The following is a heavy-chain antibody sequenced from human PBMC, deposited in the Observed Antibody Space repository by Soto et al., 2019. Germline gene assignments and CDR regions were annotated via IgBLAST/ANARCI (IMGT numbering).Heavy chain of an antibody. D-gene: IGHD2-2*01. J-gene: IGHJ4*02. CDR2: IKQDGSEK. CDR3: ARDVWTDGLLDVVPAAISGGLSPGWSPGLYVPSCFAY. Sequence: GGSLRLSCAASGFTFSSYWMSWVRQAPGKGLEWVANIKQDGSEKYYVDSVKGRFTISRDNAKNSLYLQMNSLRAEDTAVYYCARDVWTDGLLDVVPAAISGGLSPGWSPGLYVPSCFAYWGQGTLVTVSS. V-gene: IGHV3-7*01. CDR1: GFTFSSYW.